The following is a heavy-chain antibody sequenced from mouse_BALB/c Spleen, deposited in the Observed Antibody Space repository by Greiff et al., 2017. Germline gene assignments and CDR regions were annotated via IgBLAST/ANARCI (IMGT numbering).Heavy chain of an antibody. CDR1: GYTFTSYW. CDR2: INPSNGRT. CDR3: ARSYYRYSYYAMDY. V-gene: IGHV1S81*02. D-gene: IGHD2-14*01. J-gene: IGHJ4*01. Sequence: VQLQQPGAELVKPGASVKLSCKASGYTFTSYWMHWVKQRPGQGLEWIGEINPSNGRTNYNEKFKSKATLTVDKSSSTAYMQLSSLTSEDSAVYYCARSYYRYSYYAMDYWGQGTSVTVSS.